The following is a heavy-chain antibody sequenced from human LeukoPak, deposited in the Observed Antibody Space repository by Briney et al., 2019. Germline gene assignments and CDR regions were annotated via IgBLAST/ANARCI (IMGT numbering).Heavy chain of an antibody. CDR3: ARGDCSGGSCYCDY. J-gene: IGHJ4*02. CDR1: GSTLSSHW. D-gene: IGHD2-15*01. V-gene: IGHV3-74*01. Sequence: PGGSLRLSCAASGSTLSSHWMHWVRQTPGKGLVWVSRINSDGSSTIYADSVKGRFTTSRDNAKNTLYLEMNSLRAEDTAVYYCARGDCSGGSCYCDYWGQGALVTVSS. CDR2: INSDGSST.